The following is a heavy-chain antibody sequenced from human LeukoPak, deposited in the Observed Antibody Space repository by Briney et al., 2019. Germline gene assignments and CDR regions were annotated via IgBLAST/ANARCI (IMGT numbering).Heavy chain of an antibody. D-gene: IGHD3-3*01. J-gene: IGHJ6*03. V-gene: IGHV1-69*01. CDR3: ARTRGTGYDFWSGPSGYYMDV. CDR1: GGTFSSYA. CDR2: IIPIFGTA. Sequence: GSSVKVSCKASGGTFSSYAISWVRQAPGQGLEWMGGIIPIFGTANYAQKFQGRVTITADESTSTAYMALSSMRSEDTAVYYCARTRGTGYDFWSGPSGYYMDVWGKGTTVTVSS.